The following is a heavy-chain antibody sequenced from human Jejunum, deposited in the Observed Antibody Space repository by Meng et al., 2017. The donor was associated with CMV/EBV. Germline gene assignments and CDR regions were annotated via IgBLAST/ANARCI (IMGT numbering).Heavy chain of an antibody. D-gene: IGHD3-22*01. CDR3: ARVSDFYDSRGYLYDRSLDK. Sequence: IHWGRQGPGQGPEWMGLIKPDSGATNYAQNFRGRVTMTTDTSTTTAYMELSRLTSDDTAVYYCARVSDFYDSRGYLYDRSLDKWGQGTLVTVSS. J-gene: IGHJ4*02. CDR2: IKPDSGAT. V-gene: IGHV1-2*02.